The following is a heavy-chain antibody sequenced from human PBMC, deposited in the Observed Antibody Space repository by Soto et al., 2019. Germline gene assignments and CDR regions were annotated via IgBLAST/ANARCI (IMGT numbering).Heavy chain of an antibody. V-gene: IGHV3-30*03. CDR3: ARPGRNFWSGRYYFDF. CDR1: GFPFSSYG. D-gene: IGHD3-3*01. J-gene: IGHJ4*02. CDR2: ISYDGSDSYDGSHK. Sequence: GGSLRLSCAGSGFPFSSYGMHWVRQAPGKGLEWAAVISYDGSDSYDGSHKYYADSVKGRFTISRDNSKNTLYLQMNSLTPEDAAVYFCARPGRNFWSGRYYFDFWGQGTLVTVSS.